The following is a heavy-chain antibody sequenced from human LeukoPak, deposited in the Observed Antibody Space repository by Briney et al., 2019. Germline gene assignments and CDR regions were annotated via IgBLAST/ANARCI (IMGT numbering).Heavy chain of an antibody. Sequence: GESLKISCKASGDSFSNYRIGWVRQMPGKGLEWMGIIYPGDSETTYSPSFQGHVTISADKSISTAYLQWSSLKASDTAIYYCARSTWAFCSGGSCLHFDYWGQGTLVTVSS. V-gene: IGHV5-51*01. D-gene: IGHD2-15*01. CDR1: GDSFSNYR. CDR2: IYPGDSET. J-gene: IGHJ4*02. CDR3: ARSTWAFCSGGSCLHFDY.